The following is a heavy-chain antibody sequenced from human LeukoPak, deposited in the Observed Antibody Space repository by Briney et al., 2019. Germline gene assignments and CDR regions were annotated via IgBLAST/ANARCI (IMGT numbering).Heavy chain of an antibody. V-gene: IGHV1-2*02. Sequence: GASVKVSCKASGYTFTGYYMHWVRQAPGQGLEWMGWINPNSGGTNYAQKFQGRVTMTRDTSISTAYMELSRLRSDDTAFFFHAEEGIRDFDWLPTDYWGQGTLVTVSS. D-gene: IGHD3-9*01. J-gene: IGHJ4*02. CDR3: AEEGIRDFDWLPTDY. CDR1: GYTFTGYY. CDR2: INPNSGGT.